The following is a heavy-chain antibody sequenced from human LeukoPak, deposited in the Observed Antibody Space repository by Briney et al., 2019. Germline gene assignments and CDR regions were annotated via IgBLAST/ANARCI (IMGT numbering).Heavy chain of an antibody. Sequence: GGSLRLSCAASGFTFSDYYMTWIRQAPGKGLEWVSSISSTGGTTYYADSVKGRFTISRDNCKNTLYLQMNSLRAEDTAIYYCAKNGDRGAYCTGGTCYPYCYYYMDVWGKGTTVTI. V-gene: IGHV3-23*01. J-gene: IGHJ6*03. CDR3: AKNGDRGAYCTGGTCYPYCYYYMDV. CDR2: ISSTGGTT. D-gene: IGHD2-15*01. CDR1: GFTFSDYY.